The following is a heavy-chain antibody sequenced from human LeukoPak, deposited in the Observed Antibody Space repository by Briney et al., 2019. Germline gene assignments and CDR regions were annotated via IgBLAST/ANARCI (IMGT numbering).Heavy chain of an antibody. D-gene: IGHD2-15*01. V-gene: IGHV3-7*01. CDR1: GFTFSSYW. CDR3: ARDSGYCSGGSCYYWFDP. Sequence: GGSLRLSCAVSGFTFSSYWMSWVRQAPGKGLEWVANIKQDGSEKYYVDSVKGRFTISRDNAKNSLYLQMSSLRAEDTAVYYCARDSGYCSGGSCYYWFDPWGQGTLVTVSS. CDR2: IKQDGSEK. J-gene: IGHJ5*02.